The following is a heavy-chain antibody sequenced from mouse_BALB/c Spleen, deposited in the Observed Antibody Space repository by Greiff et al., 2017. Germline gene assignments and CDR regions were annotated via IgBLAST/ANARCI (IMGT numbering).Heavy chain of an antibody. CDR3: ARSTYDYDVEYAMDY. D-gene: IGHD2-4*01. J-gene: IGHJ4*01. Sequence: EVKLVESGGGLVQPGGSRKLSCAASGFTFSSFGMHWVRQAPEKGLEWVAYLSSGSSTIYYTDTVKGRFTISRDNPKNTLFLQMTILRSEDTAMYYCARSTYDYDVEYAMDYWGQGTSVTVSS. CDR2: LSSGSSTI. V-gene: IGHV5-17*02. CDR1: GFTFSSFG.